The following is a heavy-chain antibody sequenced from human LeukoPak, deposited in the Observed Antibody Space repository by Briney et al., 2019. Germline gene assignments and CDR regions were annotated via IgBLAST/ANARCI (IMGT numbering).Heavy chain of an antibody. CDR2: ISSSSSYI. CDR3: ARDRIVVVPAAPDAFDI. V-gene: IGHV3-21*01. D-gene: IGHD2-2*01. CDR1: GFTFSSYS. Sequence: GGSLRLSCAASGFTFSSYSMNWVRQAPGKGLEWVSSISSSSSYIYYADSVKGRSTISRDNAKNSLYLQMNSLRAEDTAVYYCARDRIVVVPAAPDAFDIWGQGTMVTVSS. J-gene: IGHJ3*02.